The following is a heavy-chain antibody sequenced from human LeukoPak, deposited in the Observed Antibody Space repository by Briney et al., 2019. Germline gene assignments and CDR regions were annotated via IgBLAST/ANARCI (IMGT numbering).Heavy chain of an antibody. J-gene: IGHJ4*02. V-gene: IGHV3-66*01. CDR1: GFTVSSNY. Sequence: PGGSLRLSCAASGFTVSSNYMNWVRQAPGKGLEWVSVLYSGGNTYYADSVKGRFTISRDNSKNTLYLQMNSLRAEDTAVYYCARWDVVTSFDYWGQGTLVTVSS. CDR2: LYSGGNT. CDR3: ARWDVVTSFDY. D-gene: IGHD1-26*01.